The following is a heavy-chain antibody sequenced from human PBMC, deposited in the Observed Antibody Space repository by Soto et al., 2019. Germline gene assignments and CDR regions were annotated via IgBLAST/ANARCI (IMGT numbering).Heavy chain of an antibody. CDR3: ARDKITGLFDY. CDR1: GGSFSGYY. J-gene: IGHJ4*02. Sequence: SETLSLTCAFYGGSFSGYYWTWIRQPPGTGLEWIGEINYSGSTNYNPSLKSRVTISVDTSKNQFSLKLTSVTAADTAVYYCARDKITGLFDYWGQGTLVTVSA. V-gene: IGHV4-34*01. D-gene: IGHD2-8*02. CDR2: INYSGST.